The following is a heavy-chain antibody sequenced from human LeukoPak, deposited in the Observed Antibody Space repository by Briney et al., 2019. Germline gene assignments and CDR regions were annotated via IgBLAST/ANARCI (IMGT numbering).Heavy chain of an antibody. CDR2: IYSGGST. Sequence: GGSLRLSCAASGFTVSSNYMSWVRQAPGKGLEWVSVIYSGGSTYYADSVKGRFTISTDHPKNTLYLQMNSLRADDTAVYFCAKRGVVIRVILVGFHKEAYYFDSWGQGALVTVSS. J-gene: IGHJ4*02. CDR1: GFTVSSNY. D-gene: IGHD3-22*01. CDR3: AKRGVVIRVILVGFHKEAYYFDS. V-gene: IGHV3-53*01.